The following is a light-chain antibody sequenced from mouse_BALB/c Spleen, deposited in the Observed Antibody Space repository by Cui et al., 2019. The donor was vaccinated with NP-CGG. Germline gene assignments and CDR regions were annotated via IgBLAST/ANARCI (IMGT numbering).Light chain of an antibody. Sequence: AILTHVSSLTTSPGETVTLTCRSSTGAVTTSNHANWVQEKPDHLFTGLIGGTNNRAPGVPARFSGSLIGDKAALTITGAQSEDEAIYFCALWYSNHWVFGGGTKLTVL. CDR2: GTN. CDR3: ALWYSNHWV. J-gene: IGLJ1*01. V-gene: IGLV1*01. CDR1: TGAVTTSNH.